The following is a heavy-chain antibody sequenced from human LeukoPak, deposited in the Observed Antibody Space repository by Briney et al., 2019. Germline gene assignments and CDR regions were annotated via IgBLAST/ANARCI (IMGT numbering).Heavy chain of an antibody. V-gene: IGHV4-61*05. CDR2: IYYSGST. CDR3: ARHTLTTVTTRGAFDI. D-gene: IGHD4-17*01. CDR1: GGSISSSSYY. Sequence: SETLSLTCTASGGSISSSSYYWSWIRQPPGKGLEWIGYIYYSGSTNYNPSLKSRVTISVDTSKNQFSLKLSSVTAADTAVYYCARHTLTTVTTRGAFDIWGQGTMVTVSS. J-gene: IGHJ3*02.